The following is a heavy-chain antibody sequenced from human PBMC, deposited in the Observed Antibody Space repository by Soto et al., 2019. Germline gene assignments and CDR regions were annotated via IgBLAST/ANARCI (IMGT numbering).Heavy chain of an antibody. CDR1: GFTVSSNY. V-gene: IGHV3-66*01. D-gene: IGHD2-2*01. Sequence: EVQLVESGGGLVQPGGSLRLSCAASGFTVSSNYMNWVRQAPGKGLEWVSVVYSGGSTYYADSVKGRFTISRDNSKNTLYLQMNRLAAEATAVYYWAGGGGYCSRTSCPGYFDYWGQGTLVTVSS. CDR3: AGGGGYCSRTSCPGYFDY. J-gene: IGHJ4*02. CDR2: VYSGGST.